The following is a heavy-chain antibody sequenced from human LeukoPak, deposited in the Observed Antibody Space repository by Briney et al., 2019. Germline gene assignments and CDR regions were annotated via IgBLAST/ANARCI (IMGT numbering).Heavy chain of an antibody. J-gene: IGHJ4*02. CDR1: GGTFSSYA. V-gene: IGHV1-69*05. D-gene: IGHD4-23*01. Sequence: ASVKVSCKASGGTFSSYAISWVRQAPGQGLEWMGGIIPIFGTANYAQKFQGRVTITTDESTGTAYMELSSLRSEDTAVYYCARGGAEDGNSDFDYRGQGTLVTVSS. CDR2: IIPIFGTA. CDR3: ARGGAEDGNSDFDY.